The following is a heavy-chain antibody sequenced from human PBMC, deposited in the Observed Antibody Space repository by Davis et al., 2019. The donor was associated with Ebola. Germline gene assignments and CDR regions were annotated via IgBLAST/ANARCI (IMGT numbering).Heavy chain of an antibody. D-gene: IGHD6-13*01. V-gene: IGHV4-30-4*07. CDR1: GGSISSGGYS. J-gene: IGHJ4*02. Sequence: SETLSLTCAVSGGSISSGGYSWSWIRQPPGKGLEWIGYTYYSGSTHYNPSLQSRVTISGDTSRNQFSLKLSSVTAADTAVYYCARARSLAAAGMGFEYWGQGTLVTVSS. CDR2: TYYSGST. CDR3: ARARSLAAAGMGFEY.